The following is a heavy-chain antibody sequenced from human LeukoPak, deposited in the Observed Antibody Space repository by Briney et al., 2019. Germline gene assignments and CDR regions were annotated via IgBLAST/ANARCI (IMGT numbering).Heavy chain of an antibody. CDR1: GIIFSNYW. J-gene: IGHJ3*02. V-gene: IGHV3-74*01. D-gene: IGHD3-3*01. Sequence: GGSMRLSCAASGIIFSNYWMHWVRQAPGKGLVWVSRINRDGSSTSYADSVKGRFTISRDNAKNTLYLQMNSLRAEDTAVYYCARDLLIFGVVIGAFDMWGQGTMVTVSS. CDR3: ARDLLIFGVVIGAFDM. CDR2: INRDGSST.